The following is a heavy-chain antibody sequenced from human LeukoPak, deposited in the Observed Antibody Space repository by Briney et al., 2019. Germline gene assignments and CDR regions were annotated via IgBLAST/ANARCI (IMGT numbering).Heavy chain of an antibody. Sequence: PGGSLRLSCAASGFTFDDYAMHWVRQAPGKGLEWVSGISWNSGSIGYADSVKGRFTISRDNAKNSLYLQMNSLRAEDMALYYCAKGADYGGNSRFDYRGQGTLVTVSS. V-gene: IGHV3-9*03. D-gene: IGHD4-23*01. J-gene: IGHJ4*02. CDR3: AKGADYGGNSRFDY. CDR2: ISWNSGSI. CDR1: GFTFDDYA.